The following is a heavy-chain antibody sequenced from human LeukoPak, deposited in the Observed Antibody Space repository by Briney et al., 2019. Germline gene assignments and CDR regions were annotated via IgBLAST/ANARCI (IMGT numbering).Heavy chain of an antibody. V-gene: IGHV3-7*01. Sequence: GGSLRLSCAASGFTFSTSWMSWVRQAPGKGLEWVANIKKDGGETYYVYSVKGRFTISRDNAKNSLYLQMNSLRAEDTAVYYCVSSRGYWGQGTLVTVSS. J-gene: IGHJ4*02. CDR3: VSSRGY. CDR1: GFTFSTSW. CDR2: IKKDGGET.